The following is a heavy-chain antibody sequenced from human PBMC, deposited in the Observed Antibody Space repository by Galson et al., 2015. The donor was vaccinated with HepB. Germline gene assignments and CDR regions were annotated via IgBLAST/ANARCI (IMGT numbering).Heavy chain of an antibody. J-gene: IGHJ4*02. CDR3: ATSPTMVRAATYFDY. CDR2: IIPIFATP. D-gene: IGHD3-10*01. CDR1: GGAFNSFA. V-gene: IGHV1-69*13. Sequence: SVTVSCKASGGAFNSFAVSWVRQAPGQGLEWMGGIIPIFATPNYAQQFQGRVTLTADESTSTAFMELSSLKSEDTAVYYCATSPTMVRAATYFDYWGQGSLVTVSS.